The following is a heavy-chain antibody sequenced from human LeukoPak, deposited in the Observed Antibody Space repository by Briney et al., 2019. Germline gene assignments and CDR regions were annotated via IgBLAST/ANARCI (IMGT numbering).Heavy chain of an antibody. CDR3: ATVASSFYYFDY. D-gene: IGHD6-6*01. CDR1: GYTFTDYY. Sequence: VASVKVSCKASGYTFTDYYMHWVQQAPGRGLEWMGLVDPEDGETIYAEKFQGRVTITADTSTDTAYMELSSLRSEDTVVYYCATVASSFYYFDYWGQGTLVTVSS. CDR2: VDPEDGET. J-gene: IGHJ4*02. V-gene: IGHV1-69-2*01.